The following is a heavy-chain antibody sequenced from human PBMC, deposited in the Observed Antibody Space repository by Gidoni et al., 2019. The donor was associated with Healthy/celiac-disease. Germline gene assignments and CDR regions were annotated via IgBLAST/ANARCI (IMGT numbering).Heavy chain of an antibody. Sequence: EVQLVESGGGWVQPGGSLRLSCAASGCTVSSNSMSWVRQAPGKGLGLVSVFYSGGSTYYADSVKGRFTISRDNSKNTLYLPMNSLRAEDTAVYYCASQIKMVGRIQLWLPFDYWGQGTLVTVSS. V-gene: IGHV3-66*02. CDR2: FYSGGST. CDR1: GCTVSSNS. J-gene: IGHJ4*02. D-gene: IGHD5-18*01. CDR3: ASQIKMVGRIQLWLPFDY.